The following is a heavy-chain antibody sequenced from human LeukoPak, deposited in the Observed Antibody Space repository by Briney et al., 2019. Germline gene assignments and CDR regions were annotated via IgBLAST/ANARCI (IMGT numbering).Heavy chain of an antibody. CDR1: GGTFSSYA. V-gene: IGHV1-69*06. CDR3: ASPTGDDIVTGYSRSFDY. Sequence: ASVKVSCKASGGTFSSYAISWVRQAPGQGLEWMGGIIPIFGTANYAQKFQGRVTITADKSTSTAYMELSSLRSEDTAVYDCASPTGDDIVTGYSRSFDYWGQGTLVTVSS. CDR2: IIPIFGTA. D-gene: IGHD3-9*01. J-gene: IGHJ4*02.